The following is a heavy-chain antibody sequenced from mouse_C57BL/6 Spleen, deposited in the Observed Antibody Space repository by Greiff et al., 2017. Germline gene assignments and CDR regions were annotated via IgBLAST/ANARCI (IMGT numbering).Heavy chain of an antibody. CDR3: AISGHYYGSSQAWFAY. D-gene: IGHD1-1*01. Sequence: QVQLQQPGAELVKPGASVKVSCKASGYTFTSYWMHWVKQRPGQGLEWIGRIHPSDSDTNYNQKFKGKATLTVDKSSSTAYMQLRSLTSEDSAVYYCAISGHYYGSSQAWFAYWGQGTLVTVSA. CDR2: IHPSDSDT. CDR1: GYTFTSYW. J-gene: IGHJ3*01. V-gene: IGHV1-74*01.